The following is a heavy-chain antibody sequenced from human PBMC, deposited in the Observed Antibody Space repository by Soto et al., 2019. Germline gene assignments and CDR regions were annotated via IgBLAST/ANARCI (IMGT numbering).Heavy chain of an antibody. CDR3: ARGGGCSSTSCYNGIHHYYGMDV. V-gene: IGHV3-9*01. Sequence: HPGGSLRLSCAASGFTFDDYAMHWVRQAPGKGLEWVSGISWNIGSIGYADSVKGRSTISRDNAKNSLYLQMNSLRAEDTALYYCARGGGCSSTSCYNGIHHYYGMDVWGQGTRVTVSS. CDR1: GFTFDDYA. CDR2: ISWNIGSI. J-gene: IGHJ6*02. D-gene: IGHD2-2*02.